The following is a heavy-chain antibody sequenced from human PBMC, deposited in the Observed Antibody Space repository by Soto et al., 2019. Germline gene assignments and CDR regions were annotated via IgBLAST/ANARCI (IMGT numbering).Heavy chain of an antibody. D-gene: IGHD2-2*01. J-gene: IGHJ4*02. V-gene: IGHV4-30-4*08. CDR1: DNSINSVDYY. Sequence: PSETLSLTCSVSDNSINSVDYYWNWIRQPPGQGLEWIGHIHYSGNTNSNPSLMNRLTMSIDTSKNQFSLKLTSVTAADTAVYYCARCASTCSLGFWGQGTLVTVSS. CDR2: IHYSGNT. CDR3: ARCASTCSLGF.